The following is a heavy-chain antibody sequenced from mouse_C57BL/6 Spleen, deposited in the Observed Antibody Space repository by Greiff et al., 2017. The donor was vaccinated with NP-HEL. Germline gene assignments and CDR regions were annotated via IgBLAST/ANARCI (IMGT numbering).Heavy chain of an antibody. J-gene: IGHJ3*01. V-gene: IGHV1-82*01. Sequence: QVQLQQSGPELVKPGASVKISCKASGYAFSSSWMNWVKQRPGKGLEWIGRIYPGDGDTNYNGKFKGKATLTADKSSSTAYMQLSSLTSEDSAVYCCARLEGLRFAYWGQGTLVTVSA. CDR3: ARLEGLRFAY. CDR2: IYPGDGDT. CDR1: GYAFSSSW. D-gene: IGHD2-4*01.